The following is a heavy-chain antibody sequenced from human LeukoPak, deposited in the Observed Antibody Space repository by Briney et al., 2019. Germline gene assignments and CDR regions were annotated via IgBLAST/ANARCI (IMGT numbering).Heavy chain of an antibody. CDR2: INHSGST. CDR3: ARGRYCSGGSCFYYYYYGMDV. V-gene: IGHV4-34*01. J-gene: IGHJ6*02. Sequence: GSLRLSCAASGFTFSNYAMNWVRQPPGKGLEWIGEINHSGSTNYNPSLKSRVTISVDTSKNQFSLKLSSVTAADTAVYYCARGRYCSGGSCFYYYYYGMDVWGQGTTVTVSS. D-gene: IGHD2-15*01. CDR1: GFTFSNYA.